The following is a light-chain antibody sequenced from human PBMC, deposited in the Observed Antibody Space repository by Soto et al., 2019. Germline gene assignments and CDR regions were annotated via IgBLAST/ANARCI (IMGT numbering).Light chain of an antibody. V-gene: IGKV3-20*01. J-gene: IGKJ1*01. Sequence: EIVLTQSPGTLSLSPGERATLSCRASQSVSSNYLAWYQQKPGQAPRLLIYGASNRATGIPDRFSGSGGGKDTILSSSSLEPEYSAAYSIQNPPSTPAPIAQGTKVDIK. CDR3: QNPPSTPAP. CDR2: GAS. CDR1: QSVSSNY.